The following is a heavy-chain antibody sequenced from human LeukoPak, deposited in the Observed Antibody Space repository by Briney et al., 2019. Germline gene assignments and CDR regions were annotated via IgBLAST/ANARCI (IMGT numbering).Heavy chain of an antibody. CDR1: GFTFSSFN. CDR3: AREVGRGWNYFDL. J-gene: IGHJ4*02. CDR2: ISSRQNDV. Sequence: GGSLRLSCAASGFTFSSFNMNWVRQTPGKGLEWVSSISSRQNDVQYADSLEGRFTISRDNAKNSLYLQMNTLRAEDTAVYFCAREVGRGWNYFDLWGQGTLVTVSS. V-gene: IGHV3-21*01. D-gene: IGHD6-19*01.